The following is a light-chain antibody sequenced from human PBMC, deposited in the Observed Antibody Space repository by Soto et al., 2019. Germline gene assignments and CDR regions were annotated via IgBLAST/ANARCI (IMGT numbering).Light chain of an antibody. V-gene: IGLV2-14*01. J-gene: IGLJ1*01. Sequence: QSVLTQPASVSGSPGQSITISCTGTSSDVGGYNYVSWYQQHPGKAPKLMIYDVSNRPSGVSNRFSGSKSGNMASLTISGLQAEDEADYYCSSYTSSSTLVVFGTGTKLTVL. CDR1: SSDVGGYNY. CDR2: DVS. CDR3: SSYTSSSTLVV.